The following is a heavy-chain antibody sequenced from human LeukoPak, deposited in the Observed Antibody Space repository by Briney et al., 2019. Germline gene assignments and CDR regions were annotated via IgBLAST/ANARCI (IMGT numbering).Heavy chain of an antibody. J-gene: IGHJ6*03. Sequence: PGGSLRLSCAASGFSFSNYAMNWVRQAPGKGLEWVSGISGSGGRTYYADSVKGRFTISRDNSKNTLYLQMNSLRAEDSAVYYCAKNYGSGSSVKYYYYMDVWGKGTTVTVSS. D-gene: IGHD3-10*01. CDR3: AKNYGSGSSVKYYYYMDV. CDR1: GFSFSNYA. V-gene: IGHV3-23*01. CDR2: ISGSGGRT.